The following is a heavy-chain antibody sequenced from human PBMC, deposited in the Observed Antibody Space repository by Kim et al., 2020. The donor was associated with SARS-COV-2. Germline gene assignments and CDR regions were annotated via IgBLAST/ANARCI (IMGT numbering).Heavy chain of an antibody. V-gene: IGHV3-48*03. Sequence: GGSLRLSCAASGFMVSEYEMNWVRQAPGKGLEWVSYMSSSGRTIYYADSVKGRFTISRDNAKNSLYLQMNSLRDEDTAVYYCARDLPSVDAFEIWGQGTMVTVSS. CDR3: ARDLPSVDAFEI. CDR2: MSSSGRTI. CDR1: GFMVSEYE. J-gene: IGHJ3*02.